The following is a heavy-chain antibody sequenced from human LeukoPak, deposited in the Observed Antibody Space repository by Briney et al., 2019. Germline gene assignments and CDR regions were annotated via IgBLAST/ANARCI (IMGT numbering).Heavy chain of an antibody. CDR3: TRAVAGHPD. CDR1: GVPFSNYY. CDR2: INHSGCT. Sequence: SETLSLTCAVSGVPFSNYYWSWVRQSPRQGLEWIGEINHSGCTNYSPSLKSRVTMSIDTSKNQFSLKLTSVTAADAGVYYCTRAVAGHPDWGQGTLVTVSS. V-gene: IGHV4-34*01. D-gene: IGHD6-19*01. J-gene: IGHJ4*02.